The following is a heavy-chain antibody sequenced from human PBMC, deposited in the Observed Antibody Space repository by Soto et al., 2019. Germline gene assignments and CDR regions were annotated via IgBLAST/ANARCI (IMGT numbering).Heavy chain of an antibody. V-gene: IGHV3-23*01. CDR1: GLTISSSA. CDR2: IRDGDGDT. D-gene: IGHD5-12*01. Sequence: EVQLLESGGGLAQPGGSLRISCAVSGLTISSSAMNWVRQAPGKGLEWVSMIRDGDGDTYYADSVEGRFTISRDSSKNTLYLEMNSLRAEDTAMYYCAKDRGENNGYPILDYWGQGTLVAVSS. J-gene: IGHJ4*02. CDR3: AKDRGENNGYPILDY.